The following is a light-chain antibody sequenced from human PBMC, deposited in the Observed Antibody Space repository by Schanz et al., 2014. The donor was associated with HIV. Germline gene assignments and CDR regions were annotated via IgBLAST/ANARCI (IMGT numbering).Light chain of an antibody. Sequence: EIVLTQSPATLSVSPGERASLSCRASESIGNSLAWYQQKSGQAPRLLMYGASRRATGIPVRFSGRGSGTEFTLTISGLQSEDFALYYCQQYSDWPPSTFGQGTKVEIK. V-gene: IGKV3D-15*01. CDR2: GAS. CDR3: QQYSDWPPST. J-gene: IGKJ2*01. CDR1: ESIGNS.